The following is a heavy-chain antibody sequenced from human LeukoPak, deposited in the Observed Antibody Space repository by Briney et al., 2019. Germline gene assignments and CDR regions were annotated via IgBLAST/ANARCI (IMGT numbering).Heavy chain of an antibody. V-gene: IGHV3-7*03. Sequence: RGGSLRLSCAGSGFTFGSYWMTWVRQAPGKGLEWVANINQDGSEKSYAASVKGRFTISRDNAKNTLYLQMNSLRAEGTAVYYCAFSVRGVIITHFDYWGQGTLVTVSS. CDR2: INQDGSEK. CDR1: GFTFGSYW. J-gene: IGHJ4*02. D-gene: IGHD3-10*01. CDR3: AFSVRGVIITHFDY.